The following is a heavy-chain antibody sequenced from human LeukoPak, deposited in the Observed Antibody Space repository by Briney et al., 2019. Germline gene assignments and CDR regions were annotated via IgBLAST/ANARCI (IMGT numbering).Heavy chain of an antibody. D-gene: IGHD3-10*01. V-gene: IGHV1-2*02. CDR2: INPNSGGT. J-gene: IGHJ4*02. CDR3: ARDSTMVRGVVTLISDY. Sequence: ASVKVSCKTSGYTFTDYYIHWVRQAPAQGLEWMGWINPNSGGTNSAQNFQGRVTMTRDTSISTAYIELSRLTSDDTAVYYCARDSTMVRGVVTLISDYWGQGTLVTVSS. CDR1: GYTFTDYY.